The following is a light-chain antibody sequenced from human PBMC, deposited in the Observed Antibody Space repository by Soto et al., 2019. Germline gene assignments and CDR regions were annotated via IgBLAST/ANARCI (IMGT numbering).Light chain of an antibody. V-gene: IGKV3-20*01. J-gene: IGKJ3*01. Sequence: EIVLTQSPGTLSLSPGERATLSCRASQSVRRSKYLAWYQQKPGQAPRLLIYGASSRATGIPDRFSGSGSGTDFTLTLSRLEPEDFAVYYCHHYDISPSFTFGLITQVDF. CDR2: GAS. CDR1: QSVRRSKY. CDR3: HHYDISPSFT.